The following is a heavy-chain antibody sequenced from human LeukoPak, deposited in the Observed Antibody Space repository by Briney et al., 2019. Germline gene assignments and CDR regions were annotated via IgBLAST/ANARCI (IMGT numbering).Heavy chain of an antibody. CDR1: GFTFSSYS. CDR3: ARDPYDFWSGYEESWFDP. CDR2: ISSSSSTI. Sequence: GGSLRLSCAASGFTFSSYSMNWVRQAPGKGLEWVSYISSSSSTIYYADSVKGRFTISRDNAKNSLYLQMNSLRAEDTAVYYCARDPYDFWSGYEESWFDPWGQGTLVTVSS. J-gene: IGHJ5*02. D-gene: IGHD3-3*01. V-gene: IGHV3-48*01.